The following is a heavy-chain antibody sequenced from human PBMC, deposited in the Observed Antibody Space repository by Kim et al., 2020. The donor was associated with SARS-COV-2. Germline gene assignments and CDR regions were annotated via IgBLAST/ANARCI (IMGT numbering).Heavy chain of an antibody. V-gene: IGHV1-2*02. CDR3: ARDEVNDFWSGYLDYYGMDV. CDR1: GYTFTGYY. CDR2: INPNSGGT. Sequence: ASVKVSCKASGYTFTGYYMHWVRQAPGQGLEWMGWINPNSGGTNYAQKFQGRVTMTRDTSISTAYMELSRLRSDDTAVYYCARDEVNDFWSGYLDYYGMDVWGQGTTVTVSS. J-gene: IGHJ6*02. D-gene: IGHD3-3*01.